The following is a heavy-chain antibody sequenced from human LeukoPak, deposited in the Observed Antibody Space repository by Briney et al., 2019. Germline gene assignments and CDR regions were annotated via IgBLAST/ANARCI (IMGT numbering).Heavy chain of an antibody. V-gene: IGHV1-2*02. CDR2: INPNSGGT. Sequence: ASVKVSCKASGYTFTGYYMHWVRQAPGQGLEWMGWINPNSGGTNYAQKFQGRVTMTRDTSISTAYMELSRLRSDDTAVYYCARGYSIFGVADFDYWGQGTLVTVSS. CDR1: GYTFTGYY. D-gene: IGHD3-3*01. CDR3: ARGYSIFGVADFDY. J-gene: IGHJ4*02.